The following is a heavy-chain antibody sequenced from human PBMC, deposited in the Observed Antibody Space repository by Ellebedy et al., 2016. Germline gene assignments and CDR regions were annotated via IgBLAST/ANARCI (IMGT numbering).Heavy chain of an antibody. Sequence: GGSLRLXXKGSGYSFTSYWIGWVRQMPGKGLEWMGIIYPGDSDTRYSPSFQGQVTISADKSISTAYLQWSSLKASDTAMYYCARPLYYYGSGTEAWFDPWGQGTLVTVSS. CDR2: IYPGDSDT. CDR1: GYSFTSYW. V-gene: IGHV5-51*01. CDR3: ARPLYYYGSGTEAWFDP. D-gene: IGHD3-10*01. J-gene: IGHJ5*02.